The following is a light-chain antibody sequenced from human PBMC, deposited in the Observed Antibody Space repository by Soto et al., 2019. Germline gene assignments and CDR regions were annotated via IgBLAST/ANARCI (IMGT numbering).Light chain of an antibody. V-gene: IGKV1-39*01. CDR2: GAT. CDR1: EDIISY. Sequence: DIRMTQSPSSLSASVGDRVTLTCRASEDIISYLNWYQHKPGRAPTVLVYGATNLPSGVPSRFSGSGYGTEFTFTISSLQPDDFATYYRQQSHNATLTFGGGTKVE. CDR3: QQSHNATLT. J-gene: IGKJ4*01.